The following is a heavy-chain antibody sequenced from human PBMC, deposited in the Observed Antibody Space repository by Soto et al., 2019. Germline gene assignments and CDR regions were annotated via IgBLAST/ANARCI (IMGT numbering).Heavy chain of an antibody. Sequence: QVQLQESGPGLVKSSQTLSLTCTVSGGSLVSGGYYWTWLRQHPGRGLEWLGYVYHTGKTYYKPSLESRLSMATETSKNQYCRNRRSATGADTAVYYGARDGHSNWNYIDPGGQGTLVTVSS. D-gene: IGHD1-7*01. V-gene: IGHV4-31*03. CDR3: ARDGHSNWNYIDP. CDR1: GGSLVSGGYY. J-gene: IGHJ5*02. CDR2: VYHTGKT.